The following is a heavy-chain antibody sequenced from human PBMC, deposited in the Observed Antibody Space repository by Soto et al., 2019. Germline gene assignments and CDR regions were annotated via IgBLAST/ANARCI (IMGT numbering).Heavy chain of an antibody. J-gene: IGHJ6*02. D-gene: IGHD2-2*02. CDR2: IYYSGST. V-gene: IGHV4-61*08. CDR1: GGSISSGAYY. CDR3: ASVTRTCISTSCYRYYYGMDV. Sequence: SEAVSLTCTVSGGSISSGAYYWSWIRQHPGKGVEWIGYIYYSGSTNYNPSLKSRVTISVDTSKNQFSLKLSSVTAADTAVYYCASVTRTCISTSCYRYYYGMDVWGQGTTVTVSS.